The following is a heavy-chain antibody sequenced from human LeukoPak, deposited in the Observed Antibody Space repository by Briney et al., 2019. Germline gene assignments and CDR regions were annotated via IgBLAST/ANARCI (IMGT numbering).Heavy chain of an antibody. CDR3: TRERYGFDY. J-gene: IGHJ4*02. Sequence: PGGSLRLSCAASGFTFSSYSMNWVRQAPGKGLEWVSYISSSSSTIYYADSVKGRFTISRDNAKNSLYLQMNSLRAEDTAVYYWTRERYGFDYWGQGTLVTVSS. CDR2: ISSSSSTI. D-gene: IGHD1-1*01. V-gene: IGHV3-48*01. CDR1: GFTFSSYS.